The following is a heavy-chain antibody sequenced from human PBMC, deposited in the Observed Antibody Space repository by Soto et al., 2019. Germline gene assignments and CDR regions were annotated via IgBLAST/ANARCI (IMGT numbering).Heavy chain of an antibody. CDR1: GFVFARND. D-gene: IGHD1-26*01. J-gene: IGHJ4*02. V-gene: IGHV3-23*01. Sequence: QPGGSLRLSCAASGFVFARNDMNWVRQRPGKGLEWVSNINYSGVSTYYSDAVKGRFTISRDDSRNILHLEMNSLTVDDTAVYYCVSDPNWEWGYWGQGTPVTVSS. CDR3: VSDPNWEWGY. CDR2: INYSGVST.